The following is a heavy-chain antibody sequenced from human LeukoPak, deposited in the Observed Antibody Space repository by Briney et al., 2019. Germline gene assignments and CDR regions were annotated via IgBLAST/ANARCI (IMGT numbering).Heavy chain of an antibody. CDR3: ARDTVTLPYYYYGVDV. V-gene: IGHV4-30-4*01. CDR1: GGSISSGDYY. D-gene: IGHD4-11*01. CDR2: IYYSGST. J-gene: IGHJ6*02. Sequence: SETLSLTCTVSGGSISSGDYYWSWIRQPPGKGLEWIGYIYYSGSTYYNPSLKSRVTISVDTSKNQFSLKLSSVTAADTAVYYCARDTVTLPYYYYGVDVWGQGTTVTVSS.